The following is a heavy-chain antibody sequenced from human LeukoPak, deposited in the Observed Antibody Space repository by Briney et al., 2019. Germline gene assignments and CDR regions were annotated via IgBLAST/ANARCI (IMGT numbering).Heavy chain of an antibody. J-gene: IGHJ6*02. CDR1: GGSISSGDYY. V-gene: IGHV4-30-4*01. CDR2: IYYSGST. Sequence: SETLSLTCTVSGGSISSGDYYWSWIRQPPGKGLEWIGYIYYSGSTYYNPFLKSRVTISVDTSKNQFSLKLSSVTAADTAVYYCAREPVKYYDFWSGYQPQYGMDVWGQGTTVTVSS. CDR3: AREPVKYYDFWSGYQPQYGMDV. D-gene: IGHD3-3*01.